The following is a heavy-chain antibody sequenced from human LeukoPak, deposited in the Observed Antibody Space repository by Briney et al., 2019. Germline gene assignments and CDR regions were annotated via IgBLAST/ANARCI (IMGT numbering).Heavy chain of an antibody. D-gene: IGHD2-2*01. CDR2: INPNSGGT. J-gene: IGHJ6*02. Sequence: ASVKVSCKASGYTFTGYYMHWVRQAPGQGLEWMGWINPNSGGTNYAQKFQGRVTMTRDTSISTAYMELSSLRSEDTAVYYCATTKRVKLVVVVPAARYGMDVWGQGTTVTVSS. CDR1: GYTFTGYY. V-gene: IGHV1-2*02. CDR3: ATTKRVKLVVVVPAARYGMDV.